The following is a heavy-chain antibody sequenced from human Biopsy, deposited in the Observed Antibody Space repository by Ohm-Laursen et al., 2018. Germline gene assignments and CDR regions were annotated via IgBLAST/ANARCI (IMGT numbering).Heavy chain of an antibody. CDR3: TRVAGGYAYYYGMDV. D-gene: IGHD5-12*01. J-gene: IGHJ6*02. V-gene: IGHV4-38-2*01. CDR2: IYYDGIT. CDR1: GYSVTNDYY. Sequence: GTLSLTWAVSGYSVTNDYYWGWIRQPPEKGLEWIGNIYYDGITYYNPSLKSRVAMSVDTSKNQFSLRLTSVTAADTAVYYCTRVAGGYAYYYGMDVWGQGTTVIVSS.